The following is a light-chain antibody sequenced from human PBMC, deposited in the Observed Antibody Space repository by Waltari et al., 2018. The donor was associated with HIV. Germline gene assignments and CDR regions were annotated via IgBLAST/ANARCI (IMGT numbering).Light chain of an antibody. V-gene: IGKV1-39*01. CDR2: AAS. CDR1: QRIDSY. CDR3: QQSYSSPPT. J-gene: IGKJ2*01. Sequence: DIQMTQSPSSLSASVGDRVTITCRASQRIDSYLNWYQQKPGKAPKLLMYAASSLQSGVPSRFSGSGSGTDFTLTITSLQPEDFGNYFCQQSYSSPPTFGQGTKLEIK.